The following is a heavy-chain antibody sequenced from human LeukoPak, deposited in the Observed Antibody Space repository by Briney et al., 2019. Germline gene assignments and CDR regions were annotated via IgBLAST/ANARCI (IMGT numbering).Heavy chain of an antibody. CDR2: IYYSGST. V-gene: IGHV4-39*01. D-gene: IGHD1-26*01. CDR1: GGSISSSGYY. J-gene: IGHJ5*02. CDR3: ARRGGSYVRWFDP. Sequence: SETLSLTCTVSGGSISSSGYYWGWIRQPPGKGLEWIGSIYYSGSTYYNPSLKSRVTISVDTSKNQFSLKLSSVTAADTAVYYCARRGGSYVRWFDPWGQGTLVTVSS.